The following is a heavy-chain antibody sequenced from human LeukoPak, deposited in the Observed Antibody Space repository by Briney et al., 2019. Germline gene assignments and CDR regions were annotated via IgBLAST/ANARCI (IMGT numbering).Heavy chain of an antibody. Sequence: ASVKVSCKASGYTFTGYYMHWVRQAPGQGLEWMGWINPNSGGTNYAQKFQGRVTMTRDTSISTAYMELGRLRPDDTAVYYCARGNWNYVGNWFDPWGQGTLVTVSS. J-gene: IGHJ5*02. CDR3: ARGNWNYVGNWFDP. CDR1: GYTFTGYY. D-gene: IGHD1-7*01. V-gene: IGHV1-2*02. CDR2: INPNSGGT.